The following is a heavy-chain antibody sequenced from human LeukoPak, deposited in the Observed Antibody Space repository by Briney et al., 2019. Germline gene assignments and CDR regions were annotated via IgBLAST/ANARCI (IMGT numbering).Heavy chain of an antibody. CDR3: GRDLEGDTSGMGY. D-gene: IGHD1-26*01. CDR2: IYDNGST. J-gene: IGHJ4*02. Sequence: PSETLSLTCAVYGGSFSAYYWSWIRQPPGKGLEWIGEIYDNGSTNYNPSLKSRVTISVDKSKNQFSLKLSSVTAADTAVYYCGRDLEGDTSGMGYWGQGTLVTVSS. CDR1: GGSFSAYY. V-gene: IGHV4-34*01.